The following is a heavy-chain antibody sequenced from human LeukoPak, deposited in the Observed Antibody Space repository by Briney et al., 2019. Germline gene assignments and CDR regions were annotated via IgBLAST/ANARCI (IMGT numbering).Heavy chain of an antibody. D-gene: IGHD5-24*01. Sequence: SETLSLTRTVSGGSLSSRSYYWGWIRQPPGKGLGWIGSIYYSGSTYYNPSLKSRVTISVDTSKNQFSLKLSSVTAADTAVYYCAMGILEMATTYYFDYWGQGTLVTVSS. CDR3: AMGILEMATTYYFDY. J-gene: IGHJ4*02. CDR1: GGSLSSRSYY. CDR2: IYYSGST. V-gene: IGHV4-39*01.